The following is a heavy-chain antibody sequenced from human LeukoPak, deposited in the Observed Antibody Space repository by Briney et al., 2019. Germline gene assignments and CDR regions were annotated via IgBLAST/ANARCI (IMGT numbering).Heavy chain of an antibody. CDR2: INPDGNEK. V-gene: IGHV3-7*01. D-gene: IGHD3-16*01. Sequence: GGSLRLSCAASGFRFGSDWMTWVRQAPGKGLEWVANINPDGNEKYYVDSVKGRFTISRDNGKNSLYLQSNSLRAEDTAVYYCARYYDPAVGDAFDIWGQGTMVTVSS. J-gene: IGHJ3*02. CDR3: ARYYDPAVGDAFDI. CDR1: GFRFGSDW.